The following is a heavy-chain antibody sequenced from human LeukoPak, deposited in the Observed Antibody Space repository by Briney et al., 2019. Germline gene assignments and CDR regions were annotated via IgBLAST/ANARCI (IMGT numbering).Heavy chain of an antibody. V-gene: IGHV4-4*07. Sequence: SETLSLTCTVSGGSISSYYWSWIRQPAGKGLEWIGRIYTSGSTNYNPSLKSRVTMSVDTSKNQFSLKLSSVTAADTAVYYCARGRTYYYDSSGYSMGYWGQGTLVTVSS. J-gene: IGHJ4*02. CDR3: ARGRTYYYDSSGYSMGY. D-gene: IGHD3-22*01. CDR2: IYTSGST. CDR1: GGSISSYY.